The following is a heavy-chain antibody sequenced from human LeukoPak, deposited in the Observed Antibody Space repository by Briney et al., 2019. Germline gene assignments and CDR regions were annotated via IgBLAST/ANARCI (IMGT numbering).Heavy chain of an antibody. J-gene: IGHJ3*02. CDR1: GFIFSSYA. CDR2: ISSNGVSR. V-gene: IGHV3-64D*06. D-gene: IGHD5-24*01. Sequence: GGSRRLSCSASGFIFSSYAMHWVRQAPGKGLEYVSGISSNGVSRYFADSVKGRFTISRDNSKNTLYLQMSSLRAEDTAVYYCVKGGMATIDAFDIWGQGTMVTVSS. CDR3: VKGGMATIDAFDI.